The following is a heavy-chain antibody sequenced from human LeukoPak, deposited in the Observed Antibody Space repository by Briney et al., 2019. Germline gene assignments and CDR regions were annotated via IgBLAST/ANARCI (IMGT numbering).Heavy chain of an antibody. V-gene: IGHV4-59*01. J-gene: IGHJ6*02. CDR1: GGSINXXY. Sequence: PSETLSLTCSVSGGSINXXYWSWIRQPPGXXLXXXXXXXXTXSTNYNPSLQSRVTMSVDTSKNQFSLNVSSVTAADTAVYYCAREACRRCRDTPMVRLYGMDVWGQGTTVTVS. CDR3: AREACRRCRDTPMVRLYGMDV. CDR2: XXXTXST. D-gene: IGHD5-18*01.